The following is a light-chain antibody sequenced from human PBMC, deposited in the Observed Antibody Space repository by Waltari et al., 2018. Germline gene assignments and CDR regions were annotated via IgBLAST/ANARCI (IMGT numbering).Light chain of an antibody. V-gene: IGLV2-18*02. Sequence: QSALTQPPSVSGSPGQSVTISCTGTSSDVGSYNRVSWYQQPPGTAPKLMIYEVPNRPAGVPVRFSGSKSGNTASLAISGLQAEDEADYYCSSYTSTSTFFFGTGTKVTVL. CDR1: SSDVGSYNR. J-gene: IGLJ1*01. CDR2: EVP. CDR3: SSYTSTSTFF.